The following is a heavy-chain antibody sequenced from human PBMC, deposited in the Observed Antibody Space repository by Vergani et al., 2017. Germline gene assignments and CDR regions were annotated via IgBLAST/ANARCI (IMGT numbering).Heavy chain of an antibody. Sequence: QITLKESGPTLVKPTQTLTLTCTFSGFSLSTSGVGVGWIRQPPGKALEWLALIYWNDDKRYSPSLKSRLTITKDTSKNQVVLTMTNMDPVDTATYYCARSYYDFWSGSVDYWGQGTLVTVSS. CDR2: IYWNDDK. D-gene: IGHD3-3*01. CDR1: GFSLSTSGVG. CDR3: ARSYYDFWSGSVDY. J-gene: IGHJ4*02. V-gene: IGHV2-5*01.